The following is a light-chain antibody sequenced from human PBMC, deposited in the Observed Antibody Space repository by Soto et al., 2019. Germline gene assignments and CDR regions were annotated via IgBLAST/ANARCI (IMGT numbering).Light chain of an antibody. CDR2: RNN. CDR3: VAWDDSLSGVI. Sequence: QAVVTQPASASGTPGQRVTISCSGNTSNLESNDIYWYQQLPGMAPKLLLYRNNQRPSGVPDRFSASKSGTSASLANSGRRSEEDADYYCVAWDDSLSGVIFGGGTKLTVL. J-gene: IGLJ2*01. CDR1: TSNLESND. V-gene: IGLV1-47*01.